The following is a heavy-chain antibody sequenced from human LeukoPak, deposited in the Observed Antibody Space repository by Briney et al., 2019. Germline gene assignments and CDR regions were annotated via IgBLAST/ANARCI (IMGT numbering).Heavy chain of an antibody. Sequence: GRSLRLSCAASGFTFSSYGMHWVRQAPGKGLEWVAAISYDGSNKYYADSVKGRFTISRDNSKNTLYLQMNSLRAEDTAVYYCAKEGSFSGSYSYYFDYWGQGTLVTVSS. CDR2: ISYDGSNK. V-gene: IGHV3-30*18. CDR1: GFTFSSYG. D-gene: IGHD1-26*01. CDR3: AKEGSFSGSYSYYFDY. J-gene: IGHJ4*02.